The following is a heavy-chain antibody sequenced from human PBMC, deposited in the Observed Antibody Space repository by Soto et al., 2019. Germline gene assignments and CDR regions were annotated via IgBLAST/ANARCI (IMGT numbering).Heavy chain of an antibody. CDR2: IYPGDSDT. V-gene: IGHV5-51*01. CDR3: ARGTAAAGKINWFDP. J-gene: IGHJ5*02. D-gene: IGHD6-13*01. CDR1: GYSFTSYW. Sequence: PGESLKISCKGSGYSFTSYWIGWVRQMPGKGLEWMGIIYPGDSDTRYSPSFQGQVTISADKSISTAYLQWSSLKASDTAMYYCARGTAAAGKINWFDPWGQGTLVTVSS.